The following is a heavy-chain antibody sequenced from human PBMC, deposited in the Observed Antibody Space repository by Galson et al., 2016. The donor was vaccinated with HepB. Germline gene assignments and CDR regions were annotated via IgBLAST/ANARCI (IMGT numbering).Heavy chain of an antibody. Sequence: PALVKPTQTLTLTCTFSGFSLSTREVGVAWIRQPPGKALEWLAIIYWDDDKRYRPSLKSRLTITKDTSKNQVVLKMANMDPVETGTYYCAHKTDYSTGLDCWGQGTPVSVSS. CDR1: GFSLSTREVG. V-gene: IGHV2-5*02. J-gene: IGHJ4*02. CDR2: IYWDDDK. CDR3: AHKTDYSTGLDC. D-gene: IGHD4-11*01.